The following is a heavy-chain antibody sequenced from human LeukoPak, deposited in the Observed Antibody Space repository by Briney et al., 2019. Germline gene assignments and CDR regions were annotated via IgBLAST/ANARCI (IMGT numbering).Heavy chain of an antibody. J-gene: IGHJ4*02. CDR3: TRRLDD. D-gene: IGHD3-16*01. Sequence: GGSLRLSCAASGFSFNSDWMDWVRQAPGKGLEWVANIKHDESEKNYLDSVKGRFTISRGNAQNSLYLKMNGLRVEDTAVYYCTRRLDDWGQGPLVTVPS. V-gene: IGHV3-7*01. CDR2: IKHDESEK. CDR1: GFSFNSDW.